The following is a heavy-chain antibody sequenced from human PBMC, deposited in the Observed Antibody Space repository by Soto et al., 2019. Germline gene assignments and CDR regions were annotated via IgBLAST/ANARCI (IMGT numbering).Heavy chain of an antibody. V-gene: IGHV5-51*01. CDR1: GYSFTSYW. CDR2: IYPGDSDT. Sequence: LGESLKISCKGSGYSFTSYWIGWVRQMPGKGLEWMGIIYPGDSDTRYSPSFQGQVIISADKSIRTAYLQWRSLEASDTAMYFCATLHYHGILTGPRPWGQGTLVTVSS. CDR3: ATLHYHGILTGPRP. J-gene: IGHJ5*02. D-gene: IGHD3-9*01.